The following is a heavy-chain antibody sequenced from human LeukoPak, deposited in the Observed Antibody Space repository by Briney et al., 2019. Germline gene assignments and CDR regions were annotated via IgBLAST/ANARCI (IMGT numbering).Heavy chain of an antibody. CDR3: ARDLHVLLWFGELDY. V-gene: IGHV3-21*01. CDR1: GFTFSSYS. Sequence: GGSLRLSCAASGFTFSSYSMNWVRQAPGKGLEWVSSISSSSSYIYYADSVKGQFTISRDNAKNSLYLQMNSLRAEDTAVYYCARDLHVLLWFGELDYWGQGTLVTVSS. J-gene: IGHJ4*02. D-gene: IGHD3-10*01. CDR2: ISSSSSYI.